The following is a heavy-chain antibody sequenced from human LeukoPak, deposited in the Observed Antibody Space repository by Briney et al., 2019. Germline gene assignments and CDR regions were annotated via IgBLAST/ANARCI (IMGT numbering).Heavy chain of an antibody. CDR3: ARVDGPVVPAALNCFYP. J-gene: IGHJ5*02. CDR2: IIPICGTA. Sequence: ASVTVSFKASGGTFSIYAISWVRQPPGRGLEWVVGIIPICGTANYVETFQGRGTITTDESKSTDYMELRGLRSRDRGVYYRARVDGPVVPAALNCFYPWGQGNLITV. V-gene: IGHV1-69*05. CDR1: GGTFSIYA. D-gene: IGHD2-2*01.